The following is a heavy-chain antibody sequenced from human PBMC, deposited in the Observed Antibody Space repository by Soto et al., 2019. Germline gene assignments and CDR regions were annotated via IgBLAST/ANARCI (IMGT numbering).Heavy chain of an antibody. J-gene: IGHJ4*02. Sequence: SETLSLTCAVYGGSFSGYYWSWIRQPPGKGLEWIGEINHSGSTNYNPSLKSRVTISLDTFKNQFSLKLSSVTAAVTFVYFCARVGARYFDWSLDYWGQGTLVTVSS. D-gene: IGHD3-9*01. V-gene: IGHV4-34*01. CDR1: GGSFSGYY. CDR3: ARVGARYFDWSLDY. CDR2: INHSGST.